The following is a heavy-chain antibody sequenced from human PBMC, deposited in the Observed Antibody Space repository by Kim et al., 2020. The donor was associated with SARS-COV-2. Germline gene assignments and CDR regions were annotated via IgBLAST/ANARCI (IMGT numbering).Heavy chain of an antibody. Sequence: SETLSLTCTVSGGSISSYYWSWIRQPPGKGLEWIGYIYYSGSTNYNPSLKSRVTISVDTSKNQFSLKLSSVTAADTAVYYCARVYDSSGYPIREDAFDIWGQGTMVTVSS. CDR3: ARVYDSSGYPIREDAFDI. CDR1: GGSISSYY. CDR2: IYYSGST. V-gene: IGHV4-59*01. D-gene: IGHD3-22*01. J-gene: IGHJ3*02.